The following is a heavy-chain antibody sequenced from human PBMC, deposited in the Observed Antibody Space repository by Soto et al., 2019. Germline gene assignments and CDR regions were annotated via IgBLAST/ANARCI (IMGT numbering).Heavy chain of an antibody. J-gene: IGHJ4*02. D-gene: IGHD5-12*01. CDR3: AKDAVSRDGVWLAHV. Sequence: EVQLLESGGHFVHPGGSLRLSCAASGFTFSDYAMIWIRQVPGKGLQWVSGLYGSGGGIHYAESVKGRFTISRDNSAYAVYLQMNNLRVEDSAIYYCAKDAVSRDGVWLAHVWGQGTVVTVSS. CDR1: GFTFSDYA. CDR2: LYGSGGGI. V-gene: IGHV3-23*01.